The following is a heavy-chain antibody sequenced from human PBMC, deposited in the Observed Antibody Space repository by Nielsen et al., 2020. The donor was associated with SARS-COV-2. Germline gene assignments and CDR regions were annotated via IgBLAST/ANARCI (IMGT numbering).Heavy chain of an antibody. CDR2: ISSSSSYI. J-gene: IGHJ4*02. D-gene: IGHD3-10*01. V-gene: IGHV3-21*01. Sequence: GESLKISCAASGFTFSSYSMNWVRQAPGKGLEWVSSISSSSSYIYYADSVKGRFTISRDNAKNSLYLQMNSLRAEDTAVYYCARGGSVTMVRGRDYFDYWGQGTLVTVSS. CDR1: GFTFSSYS. CDR3: ARGGSVTMVRGRDYFDY.